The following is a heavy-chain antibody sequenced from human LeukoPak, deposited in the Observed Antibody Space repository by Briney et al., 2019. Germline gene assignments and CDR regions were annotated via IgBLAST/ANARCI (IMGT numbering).Heavy chain of an antibody. CDR1: GFTFSSYA. CDR3: AKLGRSKVVYCYMDV. Sequence: GGSLRLSCAASGFTFSSYAMSWVRQAPGKGQEWVSAISGSGGSTYYADSVKGRFTISRDNSKNTLYLQMNSLRAEDTAVYYCAKLGRSKVVYCYMDVWGKGTTVTVSS. J-gene: IGHJ6*03. D-gene: IGHD2-15*01. CDR2: ISGSGGST. V-gene: IGHV3-23*01.